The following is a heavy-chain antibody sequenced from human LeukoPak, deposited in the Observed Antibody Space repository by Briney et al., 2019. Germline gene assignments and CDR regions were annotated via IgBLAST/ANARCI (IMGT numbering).Heavy chain of an antibody. CDR3: VTGFGAGWYSQTGDF. CDR1: GITFSNAW. CDR2: ITSGGDGGAT. J-gene: IGHJ4*02. D-gene: IGHD6-19*01. Sequence: GGSRRLSWAASGITFSNAWMTWVRQAPGKGLEWVGRITSGGDGGATDYAAPVAGRFAISRDDSTNTVYLQMNSLTTEDTAVYYCVTGFGAGWYSQTGDFWGRGTLVTVSP. V-gene: IGHV3-15*01.